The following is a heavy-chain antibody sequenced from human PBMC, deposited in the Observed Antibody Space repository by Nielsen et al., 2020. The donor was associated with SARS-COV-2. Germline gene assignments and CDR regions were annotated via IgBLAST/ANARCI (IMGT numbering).Heavy chain of an antibody. CDR1: GFSFSSSA. J-gene: IGHJ4*02. Sequence: GGSLRLSCAASGFSFSSSAMSWVRQAPGKGLEWVSALSGASLSTYYADSVKGRFTISRDNSKNTLFLQMNGLRVEDTAVYYCAKGVGYCTNGVCAGYYFDYWGQGTLVTVSS. CDR2: LSGASLST. V-gene: IGHV3-23*01. D-gene: IGHD2-8*01. CDR3: AKGVGYCTNGVCAGYYFDY.